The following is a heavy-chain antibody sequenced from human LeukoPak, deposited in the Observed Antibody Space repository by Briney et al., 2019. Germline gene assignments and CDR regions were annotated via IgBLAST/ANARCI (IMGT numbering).Heavy chain of an antibody. J-gene: IGHJ1*01. V-gene: IGHV1-69*02. CDR1: GDTFTSYI. CDR3: ARVTGIAARPARYFQH. Sequence: GASVKVSCKASGDTFTSYIITWVRQAPGQGLEWMGRIIPVVSISNYAQKFQGRVTITADKSTSTAYMEVNSLTSEDTAVYYCARVTGIAARPARYFQHWGQGTLVTVSS. D-gene: IGHD6-6*01. CDR2: IIPVVSIS.